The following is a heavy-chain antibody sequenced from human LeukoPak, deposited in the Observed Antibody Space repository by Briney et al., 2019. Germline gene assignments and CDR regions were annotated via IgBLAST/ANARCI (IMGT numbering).Heavy chain of an antibody. V-gene: IGHV3-7*01. J-gene: IGHJ4*02. D-gene: IGHD3-10*01. CDR2: INKDGSEK. Sequence: GGSLRLSCEASGFTFSAFWMGWVRQAPGQGLEWVANINKDGSEKNYVSSVKGRFTISRDNSKNTLHLQMNSLRAEDTAVYYCARDLLLWFGELPGDSDYWGQGTLVTVSS. CDR3: ARDLLLWFGELPGDSDY. CDR1: GFTFSAFW.